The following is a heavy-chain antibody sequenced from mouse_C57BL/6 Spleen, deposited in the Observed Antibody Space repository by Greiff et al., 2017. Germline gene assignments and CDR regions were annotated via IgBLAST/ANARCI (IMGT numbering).Heavy chain of an antibody. J-gene: IGHJ4*01. D-gene: IGHD2-4*01. Sequence: QVHVKQPGAELVKPGASVKLSCKASGYTFTSYWMHWVKQRPGQGLEWIGMIHPNSGSTNYNEKFKSKATLTVDKSSSTAYMQLSSLTSEDSAVYYCARLPYDYEDYYAMDYWGQGTSVTVSS. CDR2: IHPNSGST. V-gene: IGHV1-64*01. CDR1: GYTFTSYW. CDR3: ARLPYDYEDYYAMDY.